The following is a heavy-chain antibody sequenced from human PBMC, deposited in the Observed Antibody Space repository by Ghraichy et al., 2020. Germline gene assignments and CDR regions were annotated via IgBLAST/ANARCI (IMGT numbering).Heavy chain of an antibody. CDR1: GGSISSGGYY. CDR2: IYYSGST. CDR3: ARDTTRARYNWNYGRDDAFDI. Sequence: SETLSLTCTVSGGSISSGGYYWSWIRQHPGKGLEWIGYIYYSGSTYYNPSLKSRVTISVDTSKNQFSLKLSSVTAADTAVYYCARDTTRARYNWNYGRDDAFDIWGQGTMVTVSS. D-gene: IGHD1-7*01. V-gene: IGHV4-31*03. J-gene: IGHJ3*02.